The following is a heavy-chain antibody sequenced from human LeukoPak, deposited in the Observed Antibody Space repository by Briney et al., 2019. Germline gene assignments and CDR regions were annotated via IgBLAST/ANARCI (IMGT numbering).Heavy chain of an antibody. CDR2: ISYDGSNK. CDR1: GFTFSSYG. D-gene: IGHD3-10*01. V-gene: IGHV3-30*03. CDR3: ARDPDVYLWSHYFDY. J-gene: IGHJ4*02. Sequence: PGGSLRLSCAASGFTFSSYGMHWVRQAPGKGLEWVAVISYDGSNKYYADSVKGRFTISRDNSKNTLYLQMNSLGAEDTAVYYCARDPDVYLWSHYFDYWGQGTLVTVSS.